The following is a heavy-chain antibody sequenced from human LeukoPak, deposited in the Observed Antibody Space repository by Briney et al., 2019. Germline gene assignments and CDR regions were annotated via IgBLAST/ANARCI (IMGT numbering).Heavy chain of an antibody. J-gene: IGHJ3*01. CDR3: ARAEHYSDSGSA. CDR2: INPSGDVT. D-gene: IGHD3-10*01. Sequence: ASVKVSCKAFGYTFTSYYMHWVRQAPGQGLEWMGIINPSGDVTTYAQNFQGRVTMTRDTSTSTVYMDMSSLRSEDTAVYYCARAEHYSDSGSAWGQGTLVTVSS. V-gene: IGHV1-46*01. CDR1: GYTFTSYY.